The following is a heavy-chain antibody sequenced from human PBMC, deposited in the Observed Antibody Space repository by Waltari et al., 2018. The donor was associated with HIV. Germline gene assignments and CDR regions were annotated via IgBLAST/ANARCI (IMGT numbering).Heavy chain of an antibody. J-gene: IGHJ4*02. V-gene: IGHV4-59*01. CDR1: GGSLSNYY. D-gene: IGHD6-19*01. CDR3: AREASSGLFDY. CDR2: IYYTVST. Sequence: QVQLQESGPGLVKPSETLSLTCTVSGGSLSNYYWSWIRQPPGKGLEWIGYIYYTVSTNYNPSLNSRVTISVDTSKNQFSLKLSSVTAADTAVYYCAREASSGLFDYWGQGTLVTVSS.